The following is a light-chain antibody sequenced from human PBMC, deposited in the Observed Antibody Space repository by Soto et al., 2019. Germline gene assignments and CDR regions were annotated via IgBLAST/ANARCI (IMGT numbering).Light chain of an antibody. CDR1: SSDVGAFNY. J-gene: IGLJ1*01. V-gene: IGLV2-14*03. Sequence: QSVLTQPASVSGSPGQAITISCSGTSSDVGAFNYVSWYQQHPGKAPNLMIYDVSNRPSGVSNRFSGSKSGNTASLTIAGLRAEDEADYYCNSYTSNTTYVFGTGTKLTVL. CDR3: NSYTSNTTYV. CDR2: DVS.